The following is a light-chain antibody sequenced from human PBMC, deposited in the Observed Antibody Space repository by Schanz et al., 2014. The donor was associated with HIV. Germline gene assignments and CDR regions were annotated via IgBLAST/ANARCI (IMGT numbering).Light chain of an antibody. J-gene: IGLJ3*02. CDR3: ATWVDSLKGWV. V-gene: IGLV1-44*01. Sequence: QSVLTQAPSASGTPGQRVTISCSGSSSSIKTNAVLWYQQLPGAAPKLLIYNTYHRPSGVPDRFSGSDSGASASLAISGLQSEDEADYYCATWVDSLKGWVFGGGTKLTVL. CDR1: SSSIKTNA. CDR2: NTY.